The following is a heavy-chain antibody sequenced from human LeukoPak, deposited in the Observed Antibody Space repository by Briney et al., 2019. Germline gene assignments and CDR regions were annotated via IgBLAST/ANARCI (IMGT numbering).Heavy chain of an antibody. CDR3: VRIPQQGLGYSYGFGAFDI. D-gene: IGHD5-18*01. J-gene: IGHJ3*02. V-gene: IGHV4-39*01. Sequence: PSETLSLTCTVSGGSISSSSYYWGWIRQPPGKGLEWIGSIYYSGSTYYNPSLKSRVTISVDTSKNQFSLKLSSVTAADTAVYYCVRIPQQGLGYSYGFGAFDIWGQGTMVTVPS. CDR2: IYYSGST. CDR1: GGSISSSSYY.